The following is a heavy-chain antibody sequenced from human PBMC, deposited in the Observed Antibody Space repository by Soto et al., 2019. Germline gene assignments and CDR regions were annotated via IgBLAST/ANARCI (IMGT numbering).Heavy chain of an antibody. D-gene: IGHD6-19*01. CDR3: ARDLRGSSGYDY. J-gene: IGHJ4*02. V-gene: IGHV4-38-2*02. CDR1: GYSISSGYY. Sequence: SETLSLTCAVSGYSISSGYYWGWIRQPPGKGLEWIGSIYHSGSTYYNPSLKSRVTISVDTSKNQFSLKLSSVTAADTAVYYCARDLRGSSGYDYWGQGTLVTVSS. CDR2: IYHSGST.